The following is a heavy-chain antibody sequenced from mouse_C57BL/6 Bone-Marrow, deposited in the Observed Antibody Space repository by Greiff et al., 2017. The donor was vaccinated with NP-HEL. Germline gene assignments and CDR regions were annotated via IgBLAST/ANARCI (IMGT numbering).Heavy chain of an antibody. CDR3: AREIYYDYGWFAY. CDR2: IYPRSGNT. D-gene: IGHD2-4*01. V-gene: IGHV1-81*01. Sequence: VHLVESGAELARPGASVKLSCKASGYTFTSYGISWVKQRTGQGLEWIGEIYPRSGNTYYNEKFKGKATLTADKSSSTAYMELRSLTSEDSAVYFCAREIYYDYGWFAYWGQGTLVTVSA. CDR1: GYTFTSYG. J-gene: IGHJ3*01.